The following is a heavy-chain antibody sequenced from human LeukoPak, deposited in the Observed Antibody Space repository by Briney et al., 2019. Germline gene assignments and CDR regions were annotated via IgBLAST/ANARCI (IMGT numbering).Heavy chain of an antibody. CDR3: ARDYQHYYYYMDV. CDR2: ISYDGSNK. J-gene: IGHJ6*03. Sequence: GRSLRLSCAASGFTFSSYAMHWVRQAPGKGLEWGAVISYDGSNKYYADSAKGRFTISRDNSKNTLYLQMNSLRAEDTAVYYCARDYQHYYYYMDVWGKGTTVTVSS. CDR1: GFTFSSYA. D-gene: IGHD2-2*01. V-gene: IGHV3-30-3*01.